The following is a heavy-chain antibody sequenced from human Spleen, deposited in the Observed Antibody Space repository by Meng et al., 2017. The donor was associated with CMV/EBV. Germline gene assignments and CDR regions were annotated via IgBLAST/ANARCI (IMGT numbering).Heavy chain of an antibody. CDR1: GFTFDDYT. CDR3: GKAYYDYVWGTYRLGLSIDH. V-gene: IGHV3-9*01. Sequence: GGSLRLSCTASGFTFDDYTMRWVRQPPGKGLEWVSGLDWNGGNIAYADSIRGRFTISRDNAKNSLYLQMDSLRPDDTALYFCGKAYYDYVWGTYRLGLSIDHWGQGTVVTVSS. J-gene: IGHJ4*02. D-gene: IGHD3-16*01. CDR2: LDWNGGNI.